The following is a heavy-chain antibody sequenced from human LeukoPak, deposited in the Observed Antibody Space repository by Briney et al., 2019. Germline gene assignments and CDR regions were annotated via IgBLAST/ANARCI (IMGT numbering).Heavy chain of an antibody. V-gene: IGHV1-2*02. J-gene: IGHJ4*02. D-gene: IGHD3-22*01. CDR1: GYTFISYS. CDR3: ARVDDRGHYYDSSGPRKLFDY. Sequence: ASVKVSCKASGYTFISYSMNWVRQAPGQGLEWMGWINPYSGGTNYAQKFQGRVTMTRDTSISTAYMQLSRLSSDDTAVYYCARVDDRGHYYDSSGPRKLFDYWGQGTLVTVSS. CDR2: INPYSGGT.